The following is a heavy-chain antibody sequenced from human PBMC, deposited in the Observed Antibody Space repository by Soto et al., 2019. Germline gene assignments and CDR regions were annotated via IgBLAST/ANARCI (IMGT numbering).Heavy chain of an antibody. CDR2: VYSDGST. CDR3: AKDLTDYGPGN. V-gene: IGHV3-53*01. Sequence: GGSLRLSCAVSVFSISTTYMRWVRQSRGKGLEWVSLVYSDGSTSYSDSVRGRFTISRDNSKNTLYLQMNSLRAEDTAVYYCAKDLTDYGPGNWGQGTLLTVSS. J-gene: IGHJ4*02. CDR1: VFSISTTY. D-gene: IGHD4-17*01.